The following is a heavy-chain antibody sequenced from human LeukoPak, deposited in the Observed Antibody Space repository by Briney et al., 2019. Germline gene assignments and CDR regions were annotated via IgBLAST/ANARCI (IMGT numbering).Heavy chain of an antibody. Sequence: ASVKVSCKASGGTFSSYAISWVRQAPGQGLEWMGGIIPIFGTANYAQKCQGRVTITSDESTSTAYKELSSLSSEDTAVYYCARWDDYGGKWGQGTLVTVSS. D-gene: IGHD4-23*01. CDR1: GGTFSSYA. J-gene: IGHJ4*02. CDR2: IIPIFGTA. V-gene: IGHV1-69*13. CDR3: ARWDDYGGK.